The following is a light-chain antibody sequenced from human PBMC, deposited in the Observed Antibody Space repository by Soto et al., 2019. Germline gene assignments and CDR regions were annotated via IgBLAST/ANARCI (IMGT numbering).Light chain of an antibody. J-gene: IGLJ2*01. V-gene: IGLV2-14*01. CDR3: NSYTSSRGHVV. CDR1: SSDVGGYNY. CDR2: DVS. Sequence: QSALTQPASVSGSPGQSITISCTGTSSDVGGYNYVSWYQQHPGKAPKLMIYDVSHRPSGVSNRFSGSKSGNTASLTISGLQAEDEADYYCNSYTSSRGHVVFGGGTKVTVL.